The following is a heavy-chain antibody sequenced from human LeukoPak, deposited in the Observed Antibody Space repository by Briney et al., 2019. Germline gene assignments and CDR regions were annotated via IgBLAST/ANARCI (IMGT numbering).Heavy chain of an antibody. D-gene: IGHD2/OR15-2a*01. CDR3: ARGKTSQNIVTRKTYNWFDP. CDR2: ISSSSNYI. Sequence: GGSLRLSCAASGFTVSSTYMTWVRQAPGKGLEWVSSISSSSNYIYYADSVKGRFTISRDNAKNSLYLQMKSLRAEDTAVYYCARGKTSQNIVTRKTYNWFDPWGQGTLVTVSS. J-gene: IGHJ5*02. CDR1: GFTVSSTY. V-gene: IGHV3-21*01.